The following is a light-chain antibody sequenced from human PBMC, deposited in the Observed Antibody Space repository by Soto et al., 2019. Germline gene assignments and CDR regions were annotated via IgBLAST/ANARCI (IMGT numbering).Light chain of an antibody. CDR1: SGAVTSCYY. J-gene: IGLJ3*02. Sequence: QAVVTQEPSLTVSPGGTVTPTCASTSGAVTSCYYPNWVQQKRGQAPRILIYSTSNKHSWAPARFSGSLLGGKAALTLSGVQPEDEAEYYCLLFYGGAWVFGGVTKLTVL. CDR2: STS. CDR3: LLFYGGAWV. V-gene: IGLV7-43*01.